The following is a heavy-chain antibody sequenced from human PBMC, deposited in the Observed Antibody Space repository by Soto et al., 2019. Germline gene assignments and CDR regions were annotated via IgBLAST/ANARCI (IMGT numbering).Heavy chain of an antibody. CDR3: ARAPRSYYGSGSYYRGSYYFDY. Sequence: SETLSLTCAVYGGSFSGYYWSWIRQPPGKGLEWIGEINHSGSTNYNPSLKSRVTISVDTSKNQFSLKLSSVTAADTAVYYCARAPRSYYGSGSYYRGSYYFDYWGQGTLVTVSS. CDR2: INHSGST. CDR1: GGSFSGYY. J-gene: IGHJ4*02. D-gene: IGHD3-10*01. V-gene: IGHV4-34*01.